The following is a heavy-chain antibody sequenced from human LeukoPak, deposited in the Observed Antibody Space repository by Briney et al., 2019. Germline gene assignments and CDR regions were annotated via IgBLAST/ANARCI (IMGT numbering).Heavy chain of an antibody. CDR1: GFTFNGYL. D-gene: IGHD6-19*01. J-gene: IGHJ4*02. CDR3: ARSPGSGWAPLDF. CDR2: IKQAGSEK. Sequence: GGSLRLSCAASGFTFNGYLMTWVRQAPGKGLEWVANIKQAGSEKYYVDSVKGRFTISRDNDKDSLFLQMNSLRAEDTAVYFCARSPGSGWAPLDFWGQGTLVTVSS. V-gene: IGHV3-7*05.